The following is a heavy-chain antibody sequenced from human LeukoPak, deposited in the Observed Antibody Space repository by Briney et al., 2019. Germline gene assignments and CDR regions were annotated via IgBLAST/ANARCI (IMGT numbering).Heavy chain of an antibody. J-gene: IGHJ5*02. CDR2: ISGSGGST. CDR3: AKDRRVGASTSRWFDP. CDR1: GFTFGSYG. V-gene: IGHV3-23*01. Sequence: GGSLRLSCAASGFTFGSYGMHWVRQAPGKGLEWVSAISGSGGSTYYADSVKGRFTISRDNSKNTLYLQMNSLRAEDTAVYYCAKDRRVGASTSRWFDPWGQGTLVTVSS. D-gene: IGHD1-26*01.